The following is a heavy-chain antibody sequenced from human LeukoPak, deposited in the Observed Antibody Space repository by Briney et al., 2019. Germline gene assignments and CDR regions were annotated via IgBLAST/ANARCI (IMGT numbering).Heavy chain of an antibody. V-gene: IGHV3-23*01. CDR3: AKDKEITMIVVVFDAFDI. CDR1: GFTFSSYA. J-gene: IGHJ3*02. D-gene: IGHD3-22*01. Sequence: QPGGSLRFSCAASGFTFSSYAMSWVRQAPGKGLEWVSAISGSGGSTYYADSVKGRFTTSRDNSKNTLYLQMNSLRAEDTAVYYCAKDKEITMIVVVFDAFDIWGQGTMVTVSS. CDR2: ISGSGGST.